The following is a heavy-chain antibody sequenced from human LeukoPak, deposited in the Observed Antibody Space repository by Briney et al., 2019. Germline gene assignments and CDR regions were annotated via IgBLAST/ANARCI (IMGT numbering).Heavy chain of an antibody. D-gene: IGHD3-22*01. J-gene: IGHJ4*02. V-gene: IGHV3-48*04. Sequence: GGSLRLSRAASGFTFSSYSMNWVRQAPGKGLEWVSYISSSSSTIYYADSVKGRFTISRDNAKNSLYLQMNSLRAEDTAVYYCARDEYYYDSSGYYYGVFDYWGQGTLVTVSS. CDR3: ARDEYYYDSSGYYYGVFDY. CDR2: ISSSSSTI. CDR1: GFTFSSYS.